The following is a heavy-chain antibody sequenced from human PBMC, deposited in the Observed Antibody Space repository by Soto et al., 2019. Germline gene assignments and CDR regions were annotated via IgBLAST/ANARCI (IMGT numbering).Heavy chain of an antibody. D-gene: IGHD3-3*01. CDR1: GGSISSYY. J-gene: IGHJ6*02. Sequence: LSLTCTVSGGSISSYYWSWIRQPPGKGLEWIGYIYYSDSTNYNPSLKSRGTISLDTSKNQFSLRLSSVTAADTAVYYCAGSYYDFWSGVRDYGMDVWGQGTTVTVSS. CDR3: AGSYYDFWSGVRDYGMDV. CDR2: IYYSDST. V-gene: IGHV4-59*01.